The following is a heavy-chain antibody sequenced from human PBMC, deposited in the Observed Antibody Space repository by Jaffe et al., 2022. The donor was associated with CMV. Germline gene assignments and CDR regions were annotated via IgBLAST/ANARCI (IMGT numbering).Heavy chain of an antibody. CDR1: GFAFNTCV. CDR3: VNSGGNSVKGIDYYNYMDV. CDR2: ISRDGDAT. J-gene: IGHJ6*03. Sequence: EVQLVESGGGLVQPGGSLRLSCSGSGFAFNTCVMHWVRQAPGKGLEYVSGISRDGDATKYADSVKGRFTISRDNSKNTLYLQMTSLRLGDTAVYFCVNSGGNSVKGIDYYNYMDVWGKGTTVTVSS. V-gene: IGHV3-64D*06. D-gene: IGHD2-15*01.